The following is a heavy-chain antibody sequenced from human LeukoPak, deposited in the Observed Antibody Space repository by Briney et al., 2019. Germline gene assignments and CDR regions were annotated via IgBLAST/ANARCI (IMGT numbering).Heavy chain of an antibody. D-gene: IGHD3-10*01. CDR3: ATVPLEGSGSLLWFDP. J-gene: IGHJ5*02. CDR1: GYTFTSYA. V-gene: IGHV1-3*03. Sequence: ASVKVSCKASGYTFTSYAMHWVRQAPGQRLEWMGWINAGNGNTKYSQEFQGRVTITRDTSASTAYMELSSLRSEDTAVYYCATVPLEGSGSLLWFDPWGQGTLVTVSS. CDR2: INAGNGNT.